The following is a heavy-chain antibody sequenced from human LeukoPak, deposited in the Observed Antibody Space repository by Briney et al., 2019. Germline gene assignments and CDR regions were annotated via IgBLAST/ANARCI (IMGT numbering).Heavy chain of an antibody. V-gene: IGHV3-74*01. D-gene: IGHD3-16*02. CDR1: GFTFSSYW. CDR3: AKGVSGVLGGVDY. J-gene: IGHJ4*02. Sequence: GGSLRLSCAASGFTFSSYWMHWVRQAPGKGLVWVSRINSDGSSISYADSVKGRFTISRDNAKNTLYLQMNSLRAEDTAVYYCAKGVSGVLGGVDYWGQGTLVTVSS. CDR2: INSDGSSI.